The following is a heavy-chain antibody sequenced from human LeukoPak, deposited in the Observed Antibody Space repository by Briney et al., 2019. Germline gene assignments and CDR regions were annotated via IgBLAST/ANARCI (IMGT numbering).Heavy chain of an antibody. CDR2: ISSSSSYI. CDR3: ARDTPCGSGLCDY. Sequence: GGSLRLSCAASGFTFSSYSMNWVRQAPGKGLEWVSSISSSSSYIYYADSVKGRFTISRDNAKNSLYLQMNRLRAEDRAVYYCARDTPCGSGLCDYWGQGTLVTVSS. CDR1: GFTFSSYS. J-gene: IGHJ4*02. V-gene: IGHV3-21*01. D-gene: IGHD3-10*01.